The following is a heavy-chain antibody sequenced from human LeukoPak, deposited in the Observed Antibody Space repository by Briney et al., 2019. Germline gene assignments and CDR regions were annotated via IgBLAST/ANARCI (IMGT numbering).Heavy chain of an antibody. Sequence: GGSLRLSCAASGFTFSGSAMHWVRQASGKGLEWVGRIRSKANNYATAYAASVKGRFTISRDDSKNTAYLQMNSLKTEDTAVYYCSRLIVGATTLDYWGQGTLVTVSS. CDR1: GFTFSGSA. CDR3: SRLIVGATTLDY. V-gene: IGHV3-73*01. J-gene: IGHJ4*02. CDR2: IRSKANNYAT. D-gene: IGHD1-26*01.